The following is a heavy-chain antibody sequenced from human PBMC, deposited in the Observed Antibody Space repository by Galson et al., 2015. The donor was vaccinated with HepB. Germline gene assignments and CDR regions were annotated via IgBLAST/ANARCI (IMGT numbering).Heavy chain of an antibody. D-gene: IGHD3-22*01. CDR3: ARDSQRHDSSGYLPDY. J-gene: IGHJ4*02. CDR1: GGTFSSYA. CDR2: IIPIFGTA. Sequence: SVKVSCKASGGTFSSYAISWVRQAPGQGLEWMGGIIPIFGTANYAQEFQGRVTITADESTSTAYMELSSLRSEDTAVYYCARDSQRHDSSGYLPDYWGQGTLVTVSS. V-gene: IGHV1-69*13.